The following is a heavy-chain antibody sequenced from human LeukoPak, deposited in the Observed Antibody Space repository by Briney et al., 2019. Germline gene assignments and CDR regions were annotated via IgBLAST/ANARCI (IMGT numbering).Heavy chain of an antibody. CDR1: GFTFDDYA. CDR3: AKDPLYYYGSGSYFDY. J-gene: IGHJ4*02. Sequence: GGSLRLSCAASGFTFDDYAMHWVRQAPGKGLEWVSGISWNSGSIGYADSVRGRFTISRDNAKNSLYLQMNSLRAEDTAVYYCAKDPLYYYGSGSYFDYWGQGTLVTVSS. V-gene: IGHV3-9*01. D-gene: IGHD3-10*01. CDR2: ISWNSGSI.